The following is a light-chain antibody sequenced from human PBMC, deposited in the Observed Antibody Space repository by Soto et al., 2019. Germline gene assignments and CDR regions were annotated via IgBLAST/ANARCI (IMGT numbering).Light chain of an antibody. J-gene: IGKJ4*01. V-gene: IGKV1-33*01. CDR1: QDISNY. Sequence: DIQMTQSPSSLSASVGDRVTITCQATQDISNYLNWYQHRPGKAPKVLIYDASNFETGVPSRFSGSGSGTDFTFTISSLQPEDIATYYCQQYDNLPSLTFGGGTKVEIK. CDR2: DAS. CDR3: QQYDNLPSLT.